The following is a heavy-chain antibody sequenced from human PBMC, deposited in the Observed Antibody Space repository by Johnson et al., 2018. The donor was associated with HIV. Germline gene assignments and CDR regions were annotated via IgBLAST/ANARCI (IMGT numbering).Heavy chain of an antibody. D-gene: IGHD2/OR15-2a*01. CDR1: GFTVSSNY. Sequence: EVQLVESGGGLVQPGGSLRLSCAASGFTVSSNYMSWVRQVAGKGLVWVARINSDGSNKYYADSVQGRFTISRDNSKNTLYLQMNSLRAEDTAVYFCAKAFSTFHDAFDIWGQGTMVTVSS. CDR3: AKAFSTFHDAFDI. V-gene: IGHV3-66*02. CDR2: INSDGSNK. J-gene: IGHJ3*02.